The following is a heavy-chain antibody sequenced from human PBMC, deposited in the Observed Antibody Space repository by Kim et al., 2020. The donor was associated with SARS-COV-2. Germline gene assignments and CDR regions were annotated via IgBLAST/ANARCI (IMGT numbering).Heavy chain of an antibody. D-gene: IGHD2-15*01. CDR1: GGSISSYY. Sequence: SETLSLTCTVSGGSISSYYWSWIRQPPGKGLEWIGYIYYSGSTNYNPSLKSRVTISVDTSKNQFSLKLSSVTAADTAVYYCARSRMGYCSGGSCYTFDYWGQGTLVTVSS. CDR2: IYYSGST. J-gene: IGHJ4*02. V-gene: IGHV4-59*01. CDR3: ARSRMGYCSGGSCYTFDY.